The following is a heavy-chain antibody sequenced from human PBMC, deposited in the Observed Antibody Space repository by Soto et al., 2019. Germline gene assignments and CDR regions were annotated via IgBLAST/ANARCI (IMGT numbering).Heavy chain of an antibody. J-gene: IGHJ4*02. Sequence: QVQLQESGPGLVKPSETLSLTCSVSGGSISSYYWGWIRQPPGKGLEWIGYFSYTGSTDYSPSLKSRVTISVDTSKNQFSLKVRSVTAADTAIYFCARHYPIGNNWNYFDYWGRGTLVTVSS. D-gene: IGHD1-1*01. CDR2: FSYTGST. CDR1: GGSISSYY. V-gene: IGHV4-59*08. CDR3: ARHYPIGNNWNYFDY.